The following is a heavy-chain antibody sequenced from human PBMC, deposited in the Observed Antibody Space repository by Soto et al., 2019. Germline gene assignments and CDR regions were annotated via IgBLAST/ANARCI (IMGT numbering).Heavy chain of an antibody. V-gene: IGHV3-23*04. Sequence: EVQLVESGGGLVQPGGSLRLSCAASGFTFRSYAMSWVRQAPGKGLEWVSSISGSGGSAFYVDSVKGRFTISRDNSKNTLQLQMNSLRADDTAIYYCAKHTAVSGTFVVTFDSWGQGSLVTVSS. CDR3: AKHTAVSGTFVVTFDS. CDR2: ISGSGGSA. J-gene: IGHJ4*02. D-gene: IGHD6-19*01. CDR1: GFTFRSYA.